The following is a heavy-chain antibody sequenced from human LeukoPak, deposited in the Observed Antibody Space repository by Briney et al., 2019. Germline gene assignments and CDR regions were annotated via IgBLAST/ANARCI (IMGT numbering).Heavy chain of an antibody. D-gene: IGHD6-6*01. Sequence: GGSLRLSCAASGFTFSSYAMSWVRQAPGKGLEWVSAISGSGGSTYYADSVKGRFTISRDNSKNTLYLQVNSLRAEDTAVYYCAKAAGSGIAARNNWFDPWGQGTLVTVSS. CDR1: GFTFSSYA. CDR2: ISGSGGST. J-gene: IGHJ5*02. CDR3: AKAAGSGIAARNNWFDP. V-gene: IGHV3-23*01.